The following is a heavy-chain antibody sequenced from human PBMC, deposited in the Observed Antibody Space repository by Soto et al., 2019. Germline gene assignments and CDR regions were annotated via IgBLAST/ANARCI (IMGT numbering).Heavy chain of an antibody. D-gene: IGHD2-15*01. CDR1: GFTFSSYG. J-gene: IGHJ4*02. CDR2: IWYDGSNK. V-gene: IGHV3-33*01. Sequence: PGGSLRLSCAASGFTFSSYGMHWVRQAPGKGLEWVAVIWYDGSNKYYADSVKGRFTISRDNSKNTLYLHMNSLRAEDTAVYYCARDRMLGYCSGGSCYSHYFDYWGQGTLVTVSS. CDR3: ARDRMLGYCSGGSCYSHYFDY.